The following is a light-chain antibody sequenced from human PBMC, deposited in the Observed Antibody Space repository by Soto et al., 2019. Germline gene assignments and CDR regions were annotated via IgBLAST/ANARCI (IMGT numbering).Light chain of an antibody. CDR1: QSVGSF. CDR3: QHRSNWLGT. J-gene: IGKJ3*01. CDR2: DAS. Sequence: EIVLTQSPATLSLSPGERATLSCRASQSVGSFLAWYQQKSGQAPRLLIYDASNRAPGIPARLSGSGSGTAFSLTISSLEPEDFAVYYCQHRSNWLGTFGPGTKVDIK. V-gene: IGKV3-11*01.